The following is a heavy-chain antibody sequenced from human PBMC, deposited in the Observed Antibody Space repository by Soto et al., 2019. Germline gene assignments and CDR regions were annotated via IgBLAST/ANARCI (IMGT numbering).Heavy chain of an antibody. CDR2: IYWDDDK. CDR1: GFSLSTSGVG. V-gene: IGHV2-5*02. J-gene: IGHJ4*02. Sequence: QITLKESGPTLVKPTQTLTLTCTFSGFSLSTSGVGVGWIRQPPGKAPEWLAFIYWDDDKRYSPSLKRRLTITKDTSKNQVVLKMTNMDPVDTATYYCARRTLRISMIRGITHFDYWGQGTLVTVSS. D-gene: IGHD3-10*01. CDR3: ARRTLRISMIRGITHFDY.